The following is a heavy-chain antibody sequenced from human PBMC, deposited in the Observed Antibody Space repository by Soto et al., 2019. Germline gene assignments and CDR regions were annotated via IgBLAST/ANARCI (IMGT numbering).Heavy chain of an antibody. D-gene: IGHD3-22*01. Sequence: QVQLVQSGAEVKKPEASVKVSCKASGYIFTNHYIHWVRQAPGQGLEWMGIINPSGGSTNYLQKFQGRVTMTRDTSTSTVYMELSSLRSEDTAVYFCARADYYDSSGFYYDSWGQGTLVTVSS. CDR1: GYIFTNHY. CDR2: INPSGGST. V-gene: IGHV1-46*01. J-gene: IGHJ5*01. CDR3: ARADYYDSSGFYYDS.